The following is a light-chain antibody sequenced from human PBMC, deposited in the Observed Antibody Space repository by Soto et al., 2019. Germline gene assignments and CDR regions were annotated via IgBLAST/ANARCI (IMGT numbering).Light chain of an antibody. V-gene: IGKV3D-15*01. CDR2: AAS. CDR1: QSVTSD. CDR3: QQYNNWPPWT. J-gene: IGKJ1*01. Sequence: EIVLTQSPGTLSLSPGERATLSCRASQSVTSDYLAWYQQKPGQAPGLLIYAASTRASGIPDRFTGSGSRTEFTLTISSLQSEDFAVYYCQQYNNWPPWTFGQGTKVDI.